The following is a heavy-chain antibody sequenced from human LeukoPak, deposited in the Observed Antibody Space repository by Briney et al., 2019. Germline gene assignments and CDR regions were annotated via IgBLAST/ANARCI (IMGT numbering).Heavy chain of an antibody. CDR1: GFTFSSYS. CDR3: ARVPRGSGSYYDY. J-gene: IGHJ4*02. V-gene: IGHV3-21*01. D-gene: IGHD3-10*01. Sequence: GGSLRLSCAASGFTFSSYSMNWVRQAPGKGLEWVSSISSNSSYIYYADSVKGRFTISRDNAKNSLYLQMNSLRAEDTAVYYCARVPRGSGSYYDYWGQGTLVTVSS. CDR2: ISSNSSYI.